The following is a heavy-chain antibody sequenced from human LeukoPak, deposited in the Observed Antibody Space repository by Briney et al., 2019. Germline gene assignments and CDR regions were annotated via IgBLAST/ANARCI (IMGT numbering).Heavy chain of an antibody. D-gene: IGHD3-10*01. CDR2: IYYSGST. CDR1: GGSISSYY. Sequence: SETQTLPCTVSGGSISSYYWSWIRQPPGKGLEWIGYIYYSGSTNYNPSLKSRVTISVDTSKNQFSLKLSSVTAADTAVYYCARAGFKFDVFDLWTGGTKVSLSS. V-gene: IGHV4-59*01. J-gene: IGHJ3*01. CDR3: ARAGFKFDVFDL.